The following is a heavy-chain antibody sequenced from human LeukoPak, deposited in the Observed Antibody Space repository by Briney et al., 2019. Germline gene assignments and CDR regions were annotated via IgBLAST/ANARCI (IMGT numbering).Heavy chain of an antibody. J-gene: IGHJ4*02. CDR3: ASGRFGYSSSSDY. V-gene: IGHV4-59*01. Sequence: PSETLSLTCTVSGGSISSYYWSWIRQPPGKGLEWIGYIYYSGSTNYNPSLKSRVTISVDTSKNQFSLKLSSVTAADTAMYYCASGRFGYSSSSDYWDQGTLVTVSS. CDR2: IYYSGST. D-gene: IGHD6-6*01. CDR1: GGSISSYY.